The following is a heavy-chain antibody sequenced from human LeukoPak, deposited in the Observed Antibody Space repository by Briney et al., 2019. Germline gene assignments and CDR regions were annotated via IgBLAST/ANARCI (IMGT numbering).Heavy chain of an antibody. Sequence: GGSLRLSWAASGFTFSSYGMHWVRQAPGKGLEWVAVISYDGSNKYYADSVKGRFTISRDNSKNTLYLQMNSLRAEDTAVYYCAKDLYYYGSGSYGGDYWGQGTLVTVSS. V-gene: IGHV3-30*18. D-gene: IGHD3-10*01. CDR2: ISYDGSNK. CDR1: GFTFSSYG. CDR3: AKDLYYYGSGSYGGDY. J-gene: IGHJ4*02.